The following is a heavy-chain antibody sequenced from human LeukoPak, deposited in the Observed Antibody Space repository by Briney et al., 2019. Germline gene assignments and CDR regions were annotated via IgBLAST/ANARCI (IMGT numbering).Heavy chain of an antibody. CDR3: ARSYSNHLFGMDV. D-gene: IGHD4-11*01. CDR2: MYSGGST. V-gene: IGHV3-66*01. CDR1: GFTVSSYY. J-gene: IGHJ6*02. Sequence: GGSLRLSCAASGFTVSSYYMTWVRQAPGKGLEWVSVMYSGGSTYYADSVKGRVAISRDNSQNTVFLQMNSVRVEDTAVYYCARSYSNHLFGMDVWGQGTAITVSS.